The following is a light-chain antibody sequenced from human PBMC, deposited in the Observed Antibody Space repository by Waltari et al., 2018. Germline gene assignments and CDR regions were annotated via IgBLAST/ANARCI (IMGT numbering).Light chain of an antibody. CDR3: SSYTSSSTWV. J-gene: IGLJ3*02. V-gene: IGLV2-14*01. CDR1: SSDVGSYNY. CDR2: DVS. Sequence: QSALTQPASMSGSPGQSITISCTGTSSDVGSYNYVSWYQQHPGKAPKVMIYDVSKRPSGVSNRFSGSKSGNTAFLTISGLQAEDEADYYCSSYTSSSTWVFGGGTKLTVL.